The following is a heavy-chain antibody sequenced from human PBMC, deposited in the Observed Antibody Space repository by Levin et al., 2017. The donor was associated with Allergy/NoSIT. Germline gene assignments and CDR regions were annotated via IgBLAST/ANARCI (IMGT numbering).Heavy chain of an antibody. V-gene: IGHV4-34*01. J-gene: IGHJ3*02. Sequence: SETLSLTCAVYGGSFSGYYWSWIRQPPGKGLEWIGEINHSGSTNYNPSLKSRVTISVDTSKNQFSLKLSSVTAADTAVYYCARESPRAFDIWGQGTMVTVSS. CDR1: GGSFSGYY. CDR2: INHSGST. CDR3: ARESPRAFDI.